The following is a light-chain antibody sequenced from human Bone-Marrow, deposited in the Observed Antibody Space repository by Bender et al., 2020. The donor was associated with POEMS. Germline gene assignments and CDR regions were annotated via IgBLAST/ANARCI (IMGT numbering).Light chain of an antibody. J-gene: IGLJ2*01. CDR1: ALPKQY. V-gene: IGLV3-25*03. CDR3: KSADSGGNYMI. CDR2: RDG. Sequence: SYELTQPPSVSVSPGQTATITCSGDALPKQYAYWYQHKPGQAPVLVISRDGERPSGIPARFSGSSSGTAVTLTISGVQAEDEADYYCKSADSGGNYMIFGGGTKLTVL.